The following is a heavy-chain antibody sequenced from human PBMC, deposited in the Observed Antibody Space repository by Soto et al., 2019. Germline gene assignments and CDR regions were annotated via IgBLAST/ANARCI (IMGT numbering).Heavy chain of an antibody. D-gene: IGHD4-17*01. V-gene: IGHV4-31*03. CDR2: IYYSGST. Sequence: SETLSLTCTVSGGSISSGGYYWSWIRQHPGKGLEWIGYIYYSGSTYYNPSLKSRVTISVDTSKNQFSLKLSSVTAADTAVYYCARAPLLYGDYEGLWYDFDYWGQGTLVSVSS. J-gene: IGHJ4*02. CDR3: ARAPLLYGDYEGLWYDFDY. CDR1: GGSISSGGYY.